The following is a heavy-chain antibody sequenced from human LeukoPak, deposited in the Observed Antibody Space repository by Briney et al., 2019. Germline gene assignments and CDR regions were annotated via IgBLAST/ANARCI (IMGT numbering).Heavy chain of an antibody. J-gene: IGHJ4*02. CDR2: ISSNGGST. CDR3: VKDRARSSYVLDF. CDR1: GFTFSNYA. D-gene: IGHD6-6*01. Sequence: PGGSLRLSCSASGFTFSNYAMHWARQAPGKGLEYVSAISSNGGSTYYADSVKGRFTISRDNSKNTLYLQMSSLRTEDTAVYYCVKDRARSSYVLDFWGQGTLVTVSS. V-gene: IGHV3-64D*09.